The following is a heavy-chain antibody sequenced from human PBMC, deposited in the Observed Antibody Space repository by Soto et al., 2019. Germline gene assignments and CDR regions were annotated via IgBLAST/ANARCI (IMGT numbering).Heavy chain of an antibody. V-gene: IGHV1-8*01. J-gene: IGHJ6*02. Sequence: ASVKVSCKASGYTFTSYDINWVRQATGQGLEWMGWMNPNSGNTGYAQKFQGRVTMTRNTSISTAYMELSSLRSEDTAVYYCARVDYNFWSGYYSRYYYYGMDVWGQGTTVTVFS. D-gene: IGHD3-3*01. CDR3: ARVDYNFWSGYYSRYYYYGMDV. CDR1: GYTFTSYD. CDR2: MNPNSGNT.